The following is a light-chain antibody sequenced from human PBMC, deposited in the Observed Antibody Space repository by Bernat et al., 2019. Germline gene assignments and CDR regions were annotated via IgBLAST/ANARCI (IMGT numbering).Light chain of an antibody. V-gene: IGLV1-40*01. CDR1: SSNIGAGGD. J-gene: IGLJ2*01. Sequence: QSVLTQPPSVSGAPGQRVTISCTGSSSNIGAGGDVHWYQQLPGTAPQLLIYGSTNRPSGVPDRFSSSKSDTSPSLAITGLQAEDEAAYYCQSYDRSLSAAVFGGGTTLTVL. CDR2: GST. CDR3: QSYDRSLSAAV.